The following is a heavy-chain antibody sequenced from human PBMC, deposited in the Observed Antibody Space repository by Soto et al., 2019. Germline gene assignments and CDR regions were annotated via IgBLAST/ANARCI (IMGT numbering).Heavy chain of an antibody. CDR1: GYNFRTYG. Sequence: QAQLEQSGAEVKEPGASVRVSCRASGYNFRTYGFSWVRQAPGQGLEWMGRISGYNGDTKYAENFQDRVIMTRDASANTVYMDLRSLRSDDTAVYYCARVYVFGAVTAPPYNYGMDVWGQGTTVIVSS. CDR3: ARVYVFGAVTAPPYNYGMDV. V-gene: IGHV1-18*01. D-gene: IGHD3-3*01. J-gene: IGHJ6*02. CDR2: ISGYNGDT.